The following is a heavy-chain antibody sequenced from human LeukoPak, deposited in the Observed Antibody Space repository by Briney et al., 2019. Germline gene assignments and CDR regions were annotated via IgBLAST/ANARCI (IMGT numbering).Heavy chain of an antibody. V-gene: IGHV4-34*01. CDR2: INHSGST. CDR3: ASGLSSGWKNFDY. D-gene: IGHD6-19*01. J-gene: IGHJ4*02. Sequence: SETLSLTCAVYGGSFSGYYWSWIRQPPGKGLEWIGEINHSGSTNYNPSLKSRVTISVDTSKNQFSLKLSSVTAADTAVYYCASGLSSGWKNFDYWGQGTLVTVSS. CDR1: GGSFSGYY.